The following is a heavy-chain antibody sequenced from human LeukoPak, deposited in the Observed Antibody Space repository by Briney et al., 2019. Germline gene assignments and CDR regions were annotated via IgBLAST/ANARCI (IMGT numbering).Heavy chain of an antibody. CDR3: AREKYSSSPPFRY. Sequence: GGSLRLSCAASGFSFSGYWMSWLRQAPGKGLEWVANIKPDGGEKYFVDSVKGRFTISRDNAKNSLYLQMNSLRAEDTAVYYCAREKYSSSPPFRYWGQGTLVTVSS. CDR1: GFSFSGYW. J-gene: IGHJ4*02. D-gene: IGHD6-6*01. CDR2: IKPDGGEK. V-gene: IGHV3-7*01.